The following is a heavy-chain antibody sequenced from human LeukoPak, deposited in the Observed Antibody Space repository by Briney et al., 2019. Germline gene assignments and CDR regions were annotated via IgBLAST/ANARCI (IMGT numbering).Heavy chain of an antibody. J-gene: IGHJ4*02. V-gene: IGHV4-61*01. D-gene: IGHD5-24*01. Sequence: NPSETLSLTCTVSGGSVSSGSYYWNWIRQTPGKGLEWIGYIYYSGTTNYNPSLKSRVTISVDTSKNQFSLKLSSVTAADTAVYFCARLVRDGYRFDYWGQGTLVTVSS. CDR1: GGSVSSGSYY. CDR3: ARLVRDGYRFDY. CDR2: IYYSGTT.